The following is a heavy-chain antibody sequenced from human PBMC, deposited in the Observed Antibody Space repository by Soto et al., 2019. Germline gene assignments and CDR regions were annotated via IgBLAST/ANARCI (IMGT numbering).Heavy chain of an antibody. CDR2: IKPDGSAT. D-gene: IGHD2-21*02. J-gene: IGHJ4*02. Sequence: GGSLRLSCATSGLTFSNYAMSWVRQAPGGGLEWVAYIKPDGSATYYVDSVKGRFTISRDNAKNSLYLQMNSLRVEDTSVYYCARAGYCGPGCYYYFDYWGQGTLVTVSS. CDR3: ARAGYCGPGCYYYFDY. CDR1: GLTFSNYA. V-gene: IGHV3-7*01.